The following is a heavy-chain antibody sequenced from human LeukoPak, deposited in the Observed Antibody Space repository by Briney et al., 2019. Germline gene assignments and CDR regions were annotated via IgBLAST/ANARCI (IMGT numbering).Heavy chain of an antibody. CDR1: GYTFTSYA. V-gene: IGHV1-3*01. CDR2: INAGNGNT. Sequence: ASVKVSCKASGYTFTSYAMHWVRQAPGQRLEWMGWINAGNGNTKYSQKFQGRVTITRDTSASTAYMELSSLRSEDTAVYYCARDRMVRGVRWFDPWGQGTLVTVSS. CDR3: ARDRMVRGVRWFDP. D-gene: IGHD3-10*01. J-gene: IGHJ5*02.